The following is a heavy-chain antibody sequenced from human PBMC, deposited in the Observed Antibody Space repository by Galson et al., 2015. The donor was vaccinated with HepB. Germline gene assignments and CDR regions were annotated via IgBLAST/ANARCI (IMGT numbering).Heavy chain of an antibody. CDR3: ARRDSSGWHFDR. D-gene: IGHD6-19*01. CDR1: GYDFANYW. J-gene: IGHJ4*02. V-gene: IGHV5-51*03. CDR2: IFPGDSDT. Sequence: QSGAEVKKPGESLKISCKGSGYDFANYWIGWVRQMPGKGLEWMGNIFPGDSDTRYSPSFQGQVTISADRSTNTAYLQWTALKASDIAMYYCARRDSSGWHFDRWGQGTLVTVSS.